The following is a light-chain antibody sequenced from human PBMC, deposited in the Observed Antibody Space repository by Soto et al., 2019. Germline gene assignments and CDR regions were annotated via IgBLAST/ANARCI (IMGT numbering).Light chain of an antibody. CDR2: AAS. Sequence: DIQMTQSPSSLSASVGDRVTITCRASQSISSYLNWYQQKPGKAPKLLIYAASSLQSGVPARFSGSGSGTEFTLTISRLQSEEFAVYYCQHYYNWPLTFGGGTKVDIK. CDR3: QHYYNWPLT. CDR1: QSISSY. J-gene: IGKJ4*01. V-gene: IGKV1-39*01.